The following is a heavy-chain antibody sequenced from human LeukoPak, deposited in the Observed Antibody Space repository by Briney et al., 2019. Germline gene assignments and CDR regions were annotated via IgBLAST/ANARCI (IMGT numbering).Heavy chain of an antibody. CDR3: AKAGNLGGSNYLYYYYYMDV. Sequence: GSLRLSCAASGFTFSSYGMHWVRQAPGKGLEWVAFIRYDGSNKYYADSVKGRFTISRDNSKNTLYLQMNSLRAEDTAVYYCAKAGNLGGSNYLYYYYYMDVWGKGTTVIISS. CDR1: GFTFSSYG. J-gene: IGHJ6*03. D-gene: IGHD1-26*01. V-gene: IGHV3-30*02. CDR2: IRYDGSNK.